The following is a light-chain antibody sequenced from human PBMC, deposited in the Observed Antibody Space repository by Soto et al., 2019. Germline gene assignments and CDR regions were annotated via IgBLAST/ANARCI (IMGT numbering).Light chain of an antibody. J-gene: IGLJ2*01. CDR1: SSDVGGYNY. V-gene: IGLV2-14*01. CDR3: SSYTSSSHVV. CDR2: DVS. Sequence: QSALTQPASVSGSPGQSITISCTGTSSDVGGYNYVSWYQQHPGKAPKLMIYDVSNRPSGVSNRFSGSKSGNTASLTISGXXXXXEADYYCSSYTSSSHVVFGGGTQLTVL.